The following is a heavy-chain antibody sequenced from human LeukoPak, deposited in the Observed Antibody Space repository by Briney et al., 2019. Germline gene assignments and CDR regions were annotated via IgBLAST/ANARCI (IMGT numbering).Heavy chain of an antibody. CDR1: GGSISSYY. CDR2: IYYSGSA. D-gene: IGHD6-19*01. Sequence: SETLSLTCTVSGGSISSYYWSWIRQPPGKGLEWIGYIYYSGSANYNPSLKSRVTMSVDTSKSQFSLKLSSVTAADTAVYYCARNAAVATSRSWFDPWGQGTLVTVSS. CDR3: ARNAAVATSRSWFDP. V-gene: IGHV4-59*08. J-gene: IGHJ5*02.